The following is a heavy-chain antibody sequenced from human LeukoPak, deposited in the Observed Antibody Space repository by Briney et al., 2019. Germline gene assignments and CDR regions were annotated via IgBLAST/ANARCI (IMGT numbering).Heavy chain of an antibody. V-gene: IGHV4-59*01. CDR1: GGSISSYY. Sequence: SETLSLTCTVSGGSISSYYWSWIRQPPGEGLEWIGYIYYSGSTNYNPSLKSRVTISVDTSKNQFSLKLSSVTAADTAAYYGAGHSRDYDILTGYYWANSHFDYWGQGTLVTVSS. CDR3: AGHSRDYDILTGYYWANSHFDY. CDR2: IYYSGST. D-gene: IGHD3-9*01. J-gene: IGHJ4*02.